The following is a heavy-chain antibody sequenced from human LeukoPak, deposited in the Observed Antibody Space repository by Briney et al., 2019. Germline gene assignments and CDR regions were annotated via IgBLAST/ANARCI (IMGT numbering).Heavy chain of an antibody. V-gene: IGHV1-2*02. Sequence: ASVKVSCKASGYTFTGYYMHWVRQAPGKGLEWMGGFDPEDGETIYAQKFQGRVTMTRDTSISTAYMELSRLRSDDTAVYYCARDRDSSDFDYWGQGTLVTVSS. CDR2: FDPEDGET. CDR1: GYTFTGYY. CDR3: ARDRDSSDFDY. J-gene: IGHJ4*02. D-gene: IGHD6-13*01.